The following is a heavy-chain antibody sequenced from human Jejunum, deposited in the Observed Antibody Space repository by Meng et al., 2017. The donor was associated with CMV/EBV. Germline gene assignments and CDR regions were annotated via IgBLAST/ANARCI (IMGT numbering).Heavy chain of an antibody. J-gene: IGHJ4*03. CDR1: GFTFTTYF. Sequence: QVQLVQSGAEVKKPGVSLKLSCETSGFTFTTYFMHWLRQAPGQGLQWMGLFNPNGDVTTYSLRFQGRITLTGDTSTSTLYMELSSLTSDDTAVYYCAREMPMTCYFDQWGQGTLVTVSS. D-gene: IGHD3-22*01. CDR3: AREMPMTCYFDQ. V-gene: IGHV1-46*01. CDR2: FNPNGDVT.